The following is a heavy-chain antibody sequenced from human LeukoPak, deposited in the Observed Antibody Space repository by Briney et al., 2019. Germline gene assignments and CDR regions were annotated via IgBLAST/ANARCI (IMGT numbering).Heavy chain of an antibody. CDR2: IYYSGST. CDR1: GGSISSYY. V-gene: IGHV4-59*12. J-gene: IGHJ4*02. D-gene: IGHD6-13*01. CDR3: ARGLYEDMGSRDY. Sequence: PSETLSLTCTVSGGSISSYYWGWIRQPPGKGLEWIGYIYYSGSTNYNPSLKSRVTMSVDTSKNQFSLKLSSVTAADTAVYYCARGLYEDMGSRDYWGQGTLVTVSS.